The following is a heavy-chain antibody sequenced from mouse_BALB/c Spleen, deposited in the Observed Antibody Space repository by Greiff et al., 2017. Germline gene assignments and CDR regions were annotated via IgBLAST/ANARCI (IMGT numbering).Heavy chain of an antibody. D-gene: IGHD1-2*01. CDR3: AISYGGDYYAMDY. Sequence: VQLQQSGPELVKPGASVKISCKASGYSFTSYYIHWVKQRPGQGLEWIGWIFPGSGNTKYNEKFKGKATLTADTSSSTAYMQLSSLTSEDSAVYFCAISYGGDYYAMDYWGQGTSVTVSS. CDR1: GYSFTSYY. J-gene: IGHJ4*01. CDR2: IFPGSGNT. V-gene: IGHV1-66*01.